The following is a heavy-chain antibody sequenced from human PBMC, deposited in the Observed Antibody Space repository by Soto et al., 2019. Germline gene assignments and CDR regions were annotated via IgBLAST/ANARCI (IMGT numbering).Heavy chain of an antibody. CDR3: ANWYSYGYL. Sequence: GGSLRLSCAVSGFSVSNQMSWVRQAPGHGLQWVAGIYSSGKTFYGDCAKGRFTISRDSSKNTLFLQMDSLRGDDTGVYYCANWYSYGYLWGQGTLVTVS. J-gene: IGHJ5*02. CDR1: GFSVSNQ. D-gene: IGHD5-18*01. CDR2: IYSSGKT. V-gene: IGHV3-53*01.